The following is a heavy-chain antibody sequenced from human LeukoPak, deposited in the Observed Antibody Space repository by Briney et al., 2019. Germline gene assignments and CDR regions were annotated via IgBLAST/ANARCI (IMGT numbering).Heavy chain of an antibody. V-gene: IGHV3-49*04. CDR2: IRSKAYGGTT. J-gene: IGHJ5*02. CDR1: GFTFGDYA. Sequence: PGGSLRLSCTASGFTFGDYAMSWVRQAPGKGLEWVGFIRSKAYGGTTEYAASVKGRFTISRDNSKNTLYLQMNSLRAEDTAVYYCARDEFSSSWYSPNWFDPWGQGILVTVSS. D-gene: IGHD6-13*01. CDR3: ARDEFSSSWYSPNWFDP.